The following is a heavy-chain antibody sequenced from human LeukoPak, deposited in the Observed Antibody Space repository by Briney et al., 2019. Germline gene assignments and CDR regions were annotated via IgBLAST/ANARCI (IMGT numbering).Heavy chain of an antibody. CDR3: ARVPLSYYGSGSYYKEAYYYYGMDV. Sequence: ASVKVSCKASGGTFSSYAISWVRQAPGQGLEWMGRIIPNLGIANYAQKFQGRVTITADKSTSTAYMELSSLRSEDTAVYYCARVPLSYYGSGSYYKEAYYYYGMDVWGQGTTVTVSS. V-gene: IGHV1-69*04. D-gene: IGHD3-10*01. CDR1: GGTFSSYA. J-gene: IGHJ6*02. CDR2: IIPNLGIA.